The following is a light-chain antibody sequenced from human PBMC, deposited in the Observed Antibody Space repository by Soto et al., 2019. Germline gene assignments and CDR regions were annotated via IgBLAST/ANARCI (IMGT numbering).Light chain of an antibody. J-gene: IGLJ3*02. V-gene: IGLV2-14*01. Sequence: QSVLTQPVSVSASPGQSITISCAGTSSDIGRFDYVSWYQHHPGNAPKLVISAVSRRSSGISDRFSGSKSGNTATLTISGLQAEDEADYYCASYTTSTTQVLGGGTKLTVL. CDR3: ASYTTSTTQV. CDR2: AVS. CDR1: SSDIGRFDY.